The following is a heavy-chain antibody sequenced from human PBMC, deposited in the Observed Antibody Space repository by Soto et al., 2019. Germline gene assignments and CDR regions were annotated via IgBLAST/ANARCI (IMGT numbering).Heavy chain of an antibody. V-gene: IGHV1-18*04. D-gene: IGHD3-10*01. J-gene: IGHJ6*02. CDR1: GYTFTSYG. Sequence: QVQLVQSGAEVKKPGASVKVSCKASGYTFTSYGISWVRQAPGQGLEWMGWISAYNGNTNYAQKLQGRVTMTTGTSTSTAYMELRSLRSDDPAVYYCARDGGMVRGVILSAYYGMDVWGQGTTVTVSS. CDR2: ISAYNGNT. CDR3: ARDGGMVRGVILSAYYGMDV.